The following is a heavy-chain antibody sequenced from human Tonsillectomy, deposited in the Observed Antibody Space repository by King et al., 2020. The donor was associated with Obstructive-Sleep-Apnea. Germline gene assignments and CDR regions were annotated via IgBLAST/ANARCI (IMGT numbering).Heavy chain of an antibody. CDR2: RSADGSNK. Sequence: GKRGESGGGVVQPGRSLRLSCEASGFTCSSHAFHWVRQAPGKGLEWVALRSADGSNKYYADSVKGRLTISRDNSKNTLYLQMNSLRPEDTTVYFCARGVQYSLDVCGQGTTVTVSS. J-gene: IGHJ6*02. V-gene: IGHV3-30-3*01. CDR3: ARGVQYSLDV. CDR1: GFTCSSHA. D-gene: IGHD2/OR15-2a*01.